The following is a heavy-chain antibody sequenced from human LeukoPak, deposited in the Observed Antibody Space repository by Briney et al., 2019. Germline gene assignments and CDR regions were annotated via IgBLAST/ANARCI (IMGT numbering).Heavy chain of an antibody. CDR2: IYYSGST. Sequence: SETLSLTCTVSGGSISSYYWSWIRQPPGKGLEWIGYIYYSGSTNYNPSLKSRVTISVDTSKNQFSLKLGSVTAADTAVYYCARTSGSYFDYWGQGTLVTVSS. V-gene: IGHV4-59*01. D-gene: IGHD1-26*01. CDR1: GGSISSYY. J-gene: IGHJ4*02. CDR3: ARTSGSYFDY.